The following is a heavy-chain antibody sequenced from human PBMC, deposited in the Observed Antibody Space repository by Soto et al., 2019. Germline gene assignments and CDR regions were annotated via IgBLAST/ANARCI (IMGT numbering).Heavy chain of an antibody. CDR2: IYIDGST. CDR3: GGDSSGYFYPDVFDI. D-gene: IGHD3-22*01. CDR1: GFTVSGNS. Sequence: PGGSLRLSCGASGFTVSGNSLSWVRQAPGKGLEWVSYIYIDGSTYYADSVRGRFTLTRDNAKNTLYLQMNSLRDEDTAVYYCGGDSSGYFYPDVFDIWGQGTMVTVS. J-gene: IGHJ3*02. V-gene: IGHV3-53*01.